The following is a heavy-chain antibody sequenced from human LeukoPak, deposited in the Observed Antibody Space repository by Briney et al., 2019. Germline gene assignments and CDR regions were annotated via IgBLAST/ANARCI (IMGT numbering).Heavy chain of an antibody. Sequence: PGGSLRLSCAASGFTFSDYYMSWIRQAPGKGLEWVSYITSSGSTIYYADSVKGRSTISRDNAKNSLYLQMNSLRAEDTAVYYCAGRNAYNSAYWGQGTLVTVSS. D-gene: IGHD5-24*01. CDR3: AGRNAYNSAY. CDR2: ITSSGSTI. V-gene: IGHV3-11*01. CDR1: GFTFSDYY. J-gene: IGHJ4*02.